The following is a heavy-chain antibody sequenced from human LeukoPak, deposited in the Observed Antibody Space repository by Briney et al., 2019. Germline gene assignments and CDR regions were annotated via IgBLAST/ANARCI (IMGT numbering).Heavy chain of an antibody. V-gene: IGHV1-69*13. J-gene: IGHJ6*02. CDR3: ARDITGTVYGMDV. CDR1: GGTFSSYA. Sequence: SVTVSCKASGGTFSSYAISWVRQAPGQGLEWMGGIIPIFGTANYAQKFQGRVTITADESTSTAYIELSSLRSEDTAVYYCARDITGTVYGMDVWGQGTTVTVSS. D-gene: IGHD1-7*01. CDR2: IIPIFGTA.